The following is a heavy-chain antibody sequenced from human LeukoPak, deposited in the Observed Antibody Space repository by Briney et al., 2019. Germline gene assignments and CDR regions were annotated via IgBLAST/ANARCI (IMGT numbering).Heavy chain of an antibody. CDR3: ARPHRGTTNQFDY. V-gene: IGHV5-51*01. Sequence: GESLKIACKGSVYSITSYWIGWVRQMPWKGLKLMGIIYPGDSDTSSSPSLLGQLTISADKSISSAYLQWSSLKASDTAMYYCARPHRGTTNQFDYWGQVTLVTVSS. CDR1: VYSITSYW. CDR2: IYPGDSDT. J-gene: IGHJ4*02. D-gene: IGHD3-16*01.